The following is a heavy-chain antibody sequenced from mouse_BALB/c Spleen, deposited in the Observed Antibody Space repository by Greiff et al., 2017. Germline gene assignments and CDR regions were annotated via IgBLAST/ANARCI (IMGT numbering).Heavy chain of an antibody. J-gene: IGHJ4*01. V-gene: IGHV5-12-2*01. CDR1: GFTFSSYT. CDR3: ARRNGNYGAMDY. CDR2: ISNGGGST. D-gene: IGHD2-1*01. Sequence: EVKLVESGGGLVQPGGSLKLSCAASGFTFSSYTMSWVRQTPEKRLEWVAYISNGGGSTYYPDTVKGRFTISRDNAKNTLYLQMSSLKSEDTAMYYCARRNGNYGAMDYWGQGTSVTVSS.